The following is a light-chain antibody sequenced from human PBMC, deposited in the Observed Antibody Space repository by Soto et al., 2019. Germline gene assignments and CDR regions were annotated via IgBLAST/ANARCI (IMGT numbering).Light chain of an antibody. J-gene: IGLJ2*01. V-gene: IGLV2-14*01. CDR1: SSDVGGYNY. Sequence: QSALTQPASVSGSPGQSITISCTGTSSDVGGYNYVSWYQQHPGKAPKLMIYAVTDRPSGVSSRFSGSKSGNTASLTISGLQAEDEADYYCCSYAGSRTFIFGGGTKLTVL. CDR2: AVT. CDR3: CSYAGSRTFI.